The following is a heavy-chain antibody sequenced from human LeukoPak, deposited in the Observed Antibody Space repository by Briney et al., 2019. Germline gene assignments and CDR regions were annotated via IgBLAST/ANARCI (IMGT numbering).Heavy chain of an antibody. CDR2: IYYSGST. D-gene: IGHD3-22*01. Sequence: SETLSLTCTVSGGSISSSSYYWGWIRQPPGKGLEWIGSIYYSGSTYYNPSLKSRVTISVDTSKNQFSLKLSSVTAADTAVYYCARAPKYYYDSVGGAFDIWGQGTMVTVSP. V-gene: IGHV4-39*07. J-gene: IGHJ3*02. CDR1: GGSISSSSYY. CDR3: ARAPKYYYDSVGGAFDI.